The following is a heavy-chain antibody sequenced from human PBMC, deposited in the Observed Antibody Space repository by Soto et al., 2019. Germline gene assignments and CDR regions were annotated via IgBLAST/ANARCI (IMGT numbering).Heavy chain of an antibody. V-gene: IGHV3-23*01. CDR2: ISGSSGST. CDR1: GVTSSCSP. Sequence: LISAPCGVTSSCSPAASVRQAPGTELEWVAAISGSSGSTYYADSVKGRFTISRDNSKNTLYLQMNSLRAEDSAVYYCAKDQRKDGRAKYCYSGIEVRGKGTTVTVYS. CDR3: AKDQRKDGRAKYCYSGIEV. J-gene: IGHJ6*04.